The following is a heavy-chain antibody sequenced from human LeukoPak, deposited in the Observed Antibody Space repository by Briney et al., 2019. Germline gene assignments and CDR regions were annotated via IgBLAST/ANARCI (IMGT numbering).Heavy chain of an antibody. J-gene: IGHJ3*02. V-gene: IGHV4-31*03. D-gene: IGHD1-26*01. CDR3: ARYSGSYWAAFDI. CDR1: GGSISSGGYY. CDR2: IYYSGST. Sequence: SQTLSLTCTVSGGSISSGGYYWSWIRQHPGKGLEWIGYIYYSGSTYYNPSLKSRVTISVDTSKNQFSLKLSSVTAADTAAYYCARYSGSYWAAFDIWGQGTMVTVSS.